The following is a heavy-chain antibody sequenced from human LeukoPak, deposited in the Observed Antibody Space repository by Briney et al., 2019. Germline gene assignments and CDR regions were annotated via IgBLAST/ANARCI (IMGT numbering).Heavy chain of an antibody. CDR2: IYSGGST. CDR3: ARVWMNGYEDRAPLDY. Sequence: GGSLRLSCAASGFTVSNNYMSWVRQAPGKGLEWVSVIYSGGSTYYADSVKGRFTVSRDNSKNTLYLQMNSLRAEDTAVSYCARVWMNGYEDRAPLDYWGQGTLATVSS. CDR1: GFTVSNNY. J-gene: IGHJ4*02. D-gene: IGHD3-9*01. V-gene: IGHV3-53*01.